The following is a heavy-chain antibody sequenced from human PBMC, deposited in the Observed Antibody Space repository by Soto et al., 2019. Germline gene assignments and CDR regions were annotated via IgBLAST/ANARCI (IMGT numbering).Heavy chain of an antibody. CDR3: ARRPVYYNAFDI. V-gene: IGHV4-39*01. Sequence: SETLSLTCTVSGGSISSSSYDWAWIRQPPGKGLDWIGSIYYSGGAYNNPSLKSRVAVSVDPSKNQFSLKLNSVTAADTAVFYCARRPVYYNAFDIWGQGTVVTVSS. CDR1: GGSISSSSYD. J-gene: IGHJ3*02. D-gene: IGHD3-10*01. CDR2: IYYSGGA.